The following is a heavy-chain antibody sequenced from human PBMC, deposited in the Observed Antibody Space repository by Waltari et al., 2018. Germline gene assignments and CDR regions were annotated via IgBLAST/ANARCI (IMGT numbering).Heavy chain of an antibody. Sequence: QVQLVQSGAEVKKTGASVKVSCKASGYTFTGYYMHGVRQAPGQGLEWMGRINPNSGGTNYAQKFQGRVTMTRDTSISTAYMELSRLRSDDTAVYYCARMPGVTTGSDYWGQGTLVTVSS. J-gene: IGHJ4*02. CDR1: GYTFTGYY. D-gene: IGHD4-17*01. CDR3: ARMPGVTTGSDY. V-gene: IGHV1-2*06. CDR2: INPNSGGT.